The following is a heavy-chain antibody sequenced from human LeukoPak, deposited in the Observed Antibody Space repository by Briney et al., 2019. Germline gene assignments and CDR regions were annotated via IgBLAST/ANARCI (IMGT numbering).Heavy chain of an antibody. V-gene: IGHV4-39*02. CDR3: AGRYANSSGWSRDNFDY. D-gene: IGHD6-19*01. Sequence: PSETLSLTCTVPGGSISSSSYYWGWIRHPPGKGLEWIVSIYYSGNTYYNPSLKSRITMSVYTSKNHFSLNLSSVTAAATAVYCCAGRYANSSGWSRDNFDYWGQGTLVTVSS. CDR1: GGSISSSSYY. CDR2: IYYSGNT. J-gene: IGHJ4*02.